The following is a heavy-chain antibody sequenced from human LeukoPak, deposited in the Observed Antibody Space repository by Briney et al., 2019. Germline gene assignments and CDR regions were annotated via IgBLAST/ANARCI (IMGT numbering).Heavy chain of an antibody. CDR1: GFSFMKYA. CDR2: IRGSGDRMYHGSGDGT. CDR3: AKDPQSPLDSGNAPYSFDY. J-gene: IGHJ4*02. D-gene: IGHD3-10*01. V-gene: IGHV3-23*01. Sequence: GGSLRLSCAASGFSFMKYAMSWVRQAPGKGLEWVATIRGSGDRMYHGSGDGTHYADSVMGRFTISRDNSKNTLFLQMNALRAEDTAVYYCAKDPQSPLDSGNAPYSFDYWGQGTLVTVSS.